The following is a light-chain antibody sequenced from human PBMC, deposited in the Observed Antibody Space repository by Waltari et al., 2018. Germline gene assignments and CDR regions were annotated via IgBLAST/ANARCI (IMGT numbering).Light chain of an antibody. Sequence: SSELTQPPSVSVPPGQTASITCSGEKLGDKYTCWYQRKLSQSPVLVIFQDIKRPSGIPERFSGSNSGNTATLTISGTQPMDEADYYCQAWDSSTVVFGGGTKLTVL. CDR3: QAWDSSTVV. J-gene: IGLJ3*02. V-gene: IGLV3-1*01. CDR2: QDI. CDR1: KLGDKY.